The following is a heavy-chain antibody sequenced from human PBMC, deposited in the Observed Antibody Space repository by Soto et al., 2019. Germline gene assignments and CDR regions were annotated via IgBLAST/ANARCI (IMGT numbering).Heavy chain of an antibody. J-gene: IGHJ4*02. CDR2: ISSSSSYI. CDR1: GFTFSSYS. D-gene: IGHD2-15*01. CDR3: ASFRGYCSGGSCYGPGEVFDY. Sequence: GGSLRLSCAASGFTFSSYSMNWVRQAPGKGLEWVSSISSSSSYIYYADSVKGRFTISRDNAKNSLYLQMNSLRAEDTAVYYCASFRGYCSGGSCYGPGEVFDYWGQGTLVTVSS. V-gene: IGHV3-21*01.